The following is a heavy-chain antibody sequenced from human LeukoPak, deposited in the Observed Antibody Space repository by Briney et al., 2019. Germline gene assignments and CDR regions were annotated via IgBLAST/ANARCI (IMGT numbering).Heavy chain of an antibody. CDR3: GRDVLRYFDWLLLSRSLDY. J-gene: IGHJ4*02. D-gene: IGHD3-9*01. CDR1: GFIFSNYW. V-gene: IGHV3-7*01. Sequence: PGGSLRLSCAASGFIFSNYWMSWVRQAPGKGLEWVANIKQDGSEKYYVDSVKGRFTISRDNAKNSLYLQMNSLRAEDTAVYYCGRDVLRYFDWLLLSRSLDYWGQGTLVTVSS. CDR2: IKQDGSEK.